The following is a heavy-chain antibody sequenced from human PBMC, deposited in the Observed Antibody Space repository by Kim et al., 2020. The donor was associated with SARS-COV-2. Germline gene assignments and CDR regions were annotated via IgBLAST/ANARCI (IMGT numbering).Heavy chain of an antibody. D-gene: IGHD3-10*01. Sequence: KTDGGTTDYAAPVKGRFTISRDDSKNTLYLQMNSLKTEDTAVYYSTTGGGVWGQGTTVTVS. CDR3: TTGGGV. J-gene: IGHJ6*02. V-gene: IGHV3-15*01. CDR2: KTDGGTT.